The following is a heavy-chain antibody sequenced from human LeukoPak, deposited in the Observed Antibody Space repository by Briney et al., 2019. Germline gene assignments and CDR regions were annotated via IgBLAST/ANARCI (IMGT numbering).Heavy chain of an antibody. V-gene: IGHV4-59*01. J-gene: IGHJ5*01. CDR2: IYYSGST. D-gene: IGHD3-22*01. CDR1: GGSISSYY. CDR3: ASEGGYDSSGPYFVS. Sequence: SETLSLTCTVSGGSISSYYWSWLRQPPGKGLEWIGYIYYSGSTNYNPPLKSRVTISVDTSKNQFSLKLSCVTAADTAVYYCASEGGYDSSGPYFVSGGQGTLGTVS.